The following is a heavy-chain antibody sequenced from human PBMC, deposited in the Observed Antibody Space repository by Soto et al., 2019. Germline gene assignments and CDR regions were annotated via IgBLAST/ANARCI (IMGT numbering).Heavy chain of an antibody. D-gene: IGHD6-13*01. CDR2: ISGGGDTT. V-gene: IGHV3-23*01. Sequence: EVQLLESGGGLVQPGESLRLSCEGSGFTFNNYAMTWVRQAPGKGPEWVSAISGGGDTTYYADSVKGRFTISRDISKNTLYLQMSILRAEDTAGYYCAQHGPHYSSRLTHYWGQGTLVTVSS. CDR3: AQHGPHYSSRLTHY. CDR1: GFTFNNYA. J-gene: IGHJ4*02.